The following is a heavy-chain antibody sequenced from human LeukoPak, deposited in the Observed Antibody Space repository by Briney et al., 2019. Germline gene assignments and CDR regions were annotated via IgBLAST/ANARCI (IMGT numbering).Heavy chain of an antibody. CDR3: ARSMSAAVPAVFDY. V-gene: IGHV5-51*01. Sequence: GESLKISCKGSGYRFTNYWIGWVRQMPGKGLEWMGIIYPGDSDTRYSPSFQGQATISAYKSSGTAYLQWSSLKASDSAIYYCARSMSAAVPAVFDYWGQGTLVTVSS. D-gene: IGHD2-2*01. CDR2: IYPGDSDT. J-gene: IGHJ4*02. CDR1: GYRFTNYW.